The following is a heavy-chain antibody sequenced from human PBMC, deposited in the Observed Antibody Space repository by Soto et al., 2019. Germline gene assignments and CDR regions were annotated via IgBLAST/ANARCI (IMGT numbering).Heavy chain of an antibody. CDR2: VYYSGGA. J-gene: IGHJ5*01. V-gene: IGHV4-39*01. CDR1: GVSIHNSHSF. CDR3: GRVIEGATRHTDFDS. D-gene: IGHD3-22*01. Sequence: SETLSLTCAVSGVSIHNSHSFWAWIRQPPGKGLEFIGSVYYSGGANYNPSLKSRVTISVDTSKNQLSLTLNSVTAADTAVYYCGRVIEGATRHTDFDSWGQGSLVTVSS.